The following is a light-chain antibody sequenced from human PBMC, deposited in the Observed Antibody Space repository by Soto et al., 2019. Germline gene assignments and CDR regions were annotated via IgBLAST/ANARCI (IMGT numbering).Light chain of an antibody. J-gene: IGKJ1*01. V-gene: IGKV1-5*03. CDR1: QSISSR. CDR3: QQYNSYSTWT. Sequence: DIQMTQSPSTVSAWVRYRVTITCPASQSISSRLAWYQQKPGKAPQVLIYKASSLQSGVPSRFSGSGSGTEFTLTISSLQPDDFATYYCQQYNSYSTWTFGQGTKVDIK. CDR2: KAS.